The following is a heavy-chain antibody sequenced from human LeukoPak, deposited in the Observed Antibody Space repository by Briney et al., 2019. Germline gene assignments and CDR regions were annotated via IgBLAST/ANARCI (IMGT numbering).Heavy chain of an antibody. Sequence: SETLSLTCTVSGGSISSYYWSWIRQPPGKGLEWIGYIYYSGSTNYNPSLKSRVTISVDTSKNQFSLKLSSVTAADTAVYYCARSFRYYSNYPFDYWGQGTLVTVSS. CDR1: GGSISSYY. D-gene: IGHD4-11*01. CDR3: ARSFRYYSNYPFDY. V-gene: IGHV4-59*01. J-gene: IGHJ4*02. CDR2: IYYSGST.